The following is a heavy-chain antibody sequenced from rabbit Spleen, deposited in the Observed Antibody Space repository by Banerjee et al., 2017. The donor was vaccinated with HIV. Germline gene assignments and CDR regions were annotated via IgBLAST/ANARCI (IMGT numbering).Heavy chain of an antibody. Sequence: QSLEESGGGLVTPGGSLTLTCTASGFTISSTYYMCWFRQARGKGLEWIGCIYTGNGKTYYASWAKGRFTISKSSSTTVTLQMTSLTAADTATYFCTRAGYAGYSGYGYPYNMDLWGPGTLVTVS. CDR3: TRAGYAGYSGYGYPYNMDL. CDR1: GFTISSTYY. D-gene: IGHD7-1*01. V-gene: IGHV1S40*01. CDR2: IYTGNGKT. J-gene: IGHJ6*01.